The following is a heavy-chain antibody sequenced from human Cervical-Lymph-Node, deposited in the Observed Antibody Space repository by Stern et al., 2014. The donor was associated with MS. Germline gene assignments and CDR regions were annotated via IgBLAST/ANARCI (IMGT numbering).Heavy chain of an antibody. CDR1: GFSLSTSGVG. Sequence: QVTLRESGPTLVKPTQTLTLTCTFSGFSLSTSGVGVGWIRQPPGKALEWLALIYWDDDKRYSPSLKSRLTITKDTSKNQVVLTMTNMDPVDTATYYCAHRSVRGVKTQYNWFDPWGQGTLVTVSS. D-gene: IGHD3-10*01. V-gene: IGHV2-5*02. CDR3: AHRSVRGVKTQYNWFDP. CDR2: IYWDDDK. J-gene: IGHJ5*02.